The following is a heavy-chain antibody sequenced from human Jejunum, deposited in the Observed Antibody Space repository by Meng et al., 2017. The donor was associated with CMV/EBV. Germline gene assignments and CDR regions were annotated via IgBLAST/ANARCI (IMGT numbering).Heavy chain of an antibody. Sequence: EGQLLRFGGGLVQPGGSLRLSCTASGFTLSTYGMSWVRQAPGKGLEWVSAISYSGDGTYYADSVKGRFTISRDNSKNTLYLQMNSLRAEDTAIYYCAKDSPILTVWGQGTLVTVSS. CDR3: AKDSPILTV. J-gene: IGHJ4*02. D-gene: IGHD3-9*01. CDR1: GFTLSTYG. V-gene: IGHV3-23*01. CDR2: ISYSGDGT.